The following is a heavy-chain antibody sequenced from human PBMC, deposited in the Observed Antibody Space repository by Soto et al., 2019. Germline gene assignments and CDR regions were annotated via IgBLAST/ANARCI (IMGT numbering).Heavy chain of an antibody. V-gene: IGHV4-61*01. CDR3: AGYDSSGYYGGWFDP. D-gene: IGHD3-22*01. J-gene: IGHJ5*02. Sequence: SETLSLTCTVSGGSVSSGSYYWSWIRQPPGKGLEWIGYIYYRGSTNYNPSLKGRVTIPVDTSKTQFSLKLSLVTAADTAVYYCAGYDSSGYYGGWFDPWGQGTLVTVSS. CDR1: GGSVSSGSYY. CDR2: IYYRGST.